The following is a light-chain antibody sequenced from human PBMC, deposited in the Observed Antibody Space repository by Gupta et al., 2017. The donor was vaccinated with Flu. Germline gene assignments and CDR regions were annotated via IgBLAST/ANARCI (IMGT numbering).Light chain of an antibody. V-gene: IGKV1-33*01. J-gene: IGKJ3*01. CDR3: QQYDSLPFT. CDR2: EAS. CDR1: QDISNF. Sequence: DIQMTQSPSSLSASIGDRVTITCQASQDISNFLNWYQQKPGKAPKLLIYEASNLETGVPSRCSGSGSGTDFTFTISSLQPEDIATYYCQQYDSLPFTFGPGTKVEIK.